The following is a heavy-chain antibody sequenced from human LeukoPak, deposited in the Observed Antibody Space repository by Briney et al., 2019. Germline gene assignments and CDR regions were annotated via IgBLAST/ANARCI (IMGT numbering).Heavy chain of an antibody. J-gene: IGHJ4*02. D-gene: IGHD6-19*01. V-gene: IGHV3-74*01. Sequence: GGSLRLSCTASGFSFSGHWMHWARQLPGKGLVWVSRISPTGSTTSYADSVRGRFTISRDNAKNSLYLQMDSLRVEDTAFYYCAKDNRRHYTSGPNPDSLHWGQGALVTVSS. CDR2: ISPTGSTT. CDR1: GFSFSGHW. CDR3: AKDNRRHYTSGPNPDSLH.